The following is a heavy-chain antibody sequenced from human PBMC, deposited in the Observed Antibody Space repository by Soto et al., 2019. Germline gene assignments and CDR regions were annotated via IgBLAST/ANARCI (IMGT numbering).Heavy chain of an antibody. V-gene: IGHV6-1*01. CDR3: ARGSLVWDYYDSPSHRRYYFDY. Sequence: SQTLSLTCAISGDSVSSNSAAWNWIRQSPSRGLEWLGRTYYRSKWYNDYAVSVKSRTTINPDTSKNQFSLQLNSVTPEDTAVYYCARGSLVWDYYDSPSHRRYYFDYWGQGTLVTVSS. CDR2: TYYRSKWYN. D-gene: IGHD3-22*01. J-gene: IGHJ4*02. CDR1: GDSVSSNSAA.